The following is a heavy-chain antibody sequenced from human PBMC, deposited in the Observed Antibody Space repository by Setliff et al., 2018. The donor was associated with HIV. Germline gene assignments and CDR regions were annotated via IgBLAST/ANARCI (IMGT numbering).Heavy chain of an antibody. CDR1: GYTFSNYY. Sequence: ASVKVSCKASGYTFSNYYIHWVRQAPGQGLEWMGIIKPSAVTSYGQKFQGRLTVTRDTSTSTVYMDLGSLRSEDTAVYYCVGGGGSSAYPPFEYWGQGTLVTVSS. CDR3: VGGGGSSAYPPFEY. J-gene: IGHJ4*02. CDR2: IKPSAVT. D-gene: IGHD3-16*01. V-gene: IGHV1-46*01.